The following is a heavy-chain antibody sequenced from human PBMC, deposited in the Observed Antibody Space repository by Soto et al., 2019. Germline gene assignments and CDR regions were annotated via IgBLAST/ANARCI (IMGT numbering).Heavy chain of an antibody. J-gene: IGHJ6*02. CDR2: ISSSDNST. CDR3: APMGV. CDR1: GFIVSSDY. V-gene: IGHV3-23*04. Sequence: EVQVVESGGELIQPWGSLRLSCAASGFIVSSDYMTWVRQAPGKGLEWVSVISSSDNSTYYADSVKGRFTISRDNSKNTLYLQMSSLRADDTAVYYCAPMGVWGQGTTVTVSS.